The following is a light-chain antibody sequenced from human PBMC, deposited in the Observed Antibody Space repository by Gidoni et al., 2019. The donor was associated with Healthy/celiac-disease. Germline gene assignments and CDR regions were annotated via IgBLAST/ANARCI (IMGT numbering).Light chain of an antibody. V-gene: IGKV4-1*01. Sequence: DIVMTQSPDYLAVSLGERATINCKSSQSVLYRSNNQNYLARYQQKPGQPPQLLIYWAATRESGVPDRFSGSGSGTDFTLTISSLQAEDVAVYYCQQYYSTPPTFGQGTKLEI. CDR2: WAA. J-gene: IGKJ2*01. CDR3: QQYYSTPPT. CDR1: QSVLYRSNNQNY.